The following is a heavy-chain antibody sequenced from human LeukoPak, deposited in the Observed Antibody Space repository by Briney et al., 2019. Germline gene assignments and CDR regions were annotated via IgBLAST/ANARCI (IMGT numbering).Heavy chain of an antibody. CDR1: GYTFTSYY. D-gene: IGHD3-10*01. V-gene: IGHV1-46*01. Sequence: ASVKVSCKASGYTFTSYYMHWVRQAPGQGLEWMGIINPSGGSTSYAQKFQGRVTMTRNTSISTAYMELSSLRSEDTAVYYCARGPWATMVRGVIKIFDYWGQGTLVTVSS. J-gene: IGHJ4*02. CDR2: INPSGGST. CDR3: ARGPWATMVRGVIKIFDY.